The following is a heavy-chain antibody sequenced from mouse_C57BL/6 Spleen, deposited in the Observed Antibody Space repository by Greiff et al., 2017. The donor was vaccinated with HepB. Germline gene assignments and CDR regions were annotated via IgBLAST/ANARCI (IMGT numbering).Heavy chain of an antibody. CDR2: IDPETGGT. Sequence: VQLQQSGAELVRPGASVTLSCKASGYTFTDYEMHWVKQTPVHGLEWIGAIDPETGGTAYNQKFKGKAILTADKSSSTAYMELRSLTSEDSAVYYCTRSPYGSRYFDYWGQGTTLTVSS. CDR1: GYTFTDYE. CDR3: TRSPYGSRYFDY. J-gene: IGHJ2*01. V-gene: IGHV1-15*01. D-gene: IGHD1-1*01.